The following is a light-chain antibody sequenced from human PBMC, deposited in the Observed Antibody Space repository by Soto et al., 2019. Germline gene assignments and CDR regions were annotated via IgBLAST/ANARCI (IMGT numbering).Light chain of an antibody. Sequence: QSVLTQPASVSVSPGQSITISCTGTSSDVGGYKYVSWYQQHPDKAPKLIIFEVSNRTSGISSRFSGSKSGNTASLTISGLQAEDEADYYCASYTSSSTSVIFGRGTKLTVL. V-gene: IGLV2-14*01. CDR2: EVS. J-gene: IGLJ2*01. CDR3: ASYTSSSTSVI. CDR1: SSDVGGYKY.